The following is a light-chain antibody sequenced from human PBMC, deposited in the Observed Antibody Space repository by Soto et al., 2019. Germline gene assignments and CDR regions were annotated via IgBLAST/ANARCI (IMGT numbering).Light chain of an antibody. CDR2: AAS. V-gene: IGKV1-39*01. CDR3: QQSYSTPFT. J-gene: IGKJ3*01. CDR1: QSIRTY. Sequence: DIHMTQSPSSLSATLGDRITITSRTSQSIRTYLNWFHQKPGKAPKLLIFAASSLQGGVPSRFSGSGSGTDFTLTISSLQPEDFATYYCQQSYSTPFTFGPGTKVDIK.